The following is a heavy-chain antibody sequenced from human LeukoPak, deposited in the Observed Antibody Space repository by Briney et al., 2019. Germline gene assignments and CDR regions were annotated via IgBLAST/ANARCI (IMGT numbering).Heavy chain of an antibody. J-gene: IGHJ4*01. CDR2: MNSAGTTI. Sequence: GGSLRLSCAAYRFTISGFWMHWVRQVPGEGLVWVARMNSAGTTINYADSVKGRFTISRNNVKNTLHLQMNNLSLQDTAVYFCIREVQVRASASLGLWGRGTLVTVS. CDR1: RFTISGFW. V-gene: IGHV3-74*01. CDR3: IREVQVRASASLGL. D-gene: IGHD1-1*01.